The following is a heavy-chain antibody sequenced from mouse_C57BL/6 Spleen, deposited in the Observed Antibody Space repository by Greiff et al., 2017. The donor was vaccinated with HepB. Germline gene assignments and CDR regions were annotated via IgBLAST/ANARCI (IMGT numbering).Heavy chain of an antibody. Sequence: EVKLMESGAELVRPGSSVKMSCKTSGYTFTSYGINWVKQRPGQGLEWIGYIYIGNGYTEYNEKFKGKATLTSDTSSSTAYMQLSSLTSEDSAIYFCARSEGKLLLRYYFDYWGQGTTLTVSS. CDR1: GYTFTSYG. CDR3: ARSEGKLLLRYYFDY. J-gene: IGHJ2*01. V-gene: IGHV1-58*01. CDR2: IYIGNGYT. D-gene: IGHD1-1*01.